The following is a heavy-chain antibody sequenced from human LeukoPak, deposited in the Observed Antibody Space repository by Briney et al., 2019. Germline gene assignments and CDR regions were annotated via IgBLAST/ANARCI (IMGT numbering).Heavy chain of an antibody. CDR2: IFHSGSP. CDR1: GESFTGYY. J-gene: IGHJ6*03. Sequence: SETLSLTCAVYGESFTGYYWSWIRQPPGKGLEWIGEIFHSGSPNYNPSLKSRLRISIDTPKNQFSLRLTSVTAADTALYYCARVVFDYADYVSSTYYYYMDVWGKGTTVTVSS. CDR3: ARVVFDYADYVSSTYYYYMDV. V-gene: IGHV4-34*12. D-gene: IGHD4-17*01.